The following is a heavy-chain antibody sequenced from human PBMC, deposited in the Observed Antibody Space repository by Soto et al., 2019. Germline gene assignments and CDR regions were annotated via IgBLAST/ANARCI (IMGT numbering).Heavy chain of an antibody. CDR3: ARALYDYIWGSYRKPREVDV. J-gene: IGHJ6*04. D-gene: IGHD3-16*02. CDR2: IYYSGST. Sequence: PSETLSLTCTVSGGSISSGGYYWSWIRQHPGKGLEWIGYIYYSGSTYYNPSLKSRVTISVDTSKNQFSLKLSSVTAADTAVYYCARALYDYIWGSYRKPREVDVWGKGTTVTVSS. CDR1: GGSISSGGYY. V-gene: IGHV4-31*02.